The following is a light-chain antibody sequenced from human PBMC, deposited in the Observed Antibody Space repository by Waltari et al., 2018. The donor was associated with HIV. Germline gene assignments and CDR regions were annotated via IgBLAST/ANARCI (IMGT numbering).Light chain of an antibody. CDR2: WAS. CDR3: QQYYITPFT. V-gene: IGKV4-1*01. Sequence: DIVMTQSPDSLAVSLGERATINCKSSQSVLYSSNNKTYLAWYQQKPGQPPKLLIYWASTRESGVPDRFSGSGSGTDFTLTISSLQAEDVAVYYCQQYYITPFTFGPGTKVDIK. CDR1: QSVLYSSNNKTY. J-gene: IGKJ3*01.